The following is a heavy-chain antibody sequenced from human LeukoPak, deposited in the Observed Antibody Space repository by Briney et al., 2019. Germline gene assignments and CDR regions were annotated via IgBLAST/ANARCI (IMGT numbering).Heavy chain of an antibody. CDR1: GFTFSSYA. CDR3: ASFPYSSSWYRGAFYGMDV. D-gene: IGHD6-13*01. V-gene: IGHV3-30*04. Sequence: GGSLRLSCAASGFTFSSYAMHWVRQAPGKGLEWVAVISYDGSKKYYADSVKGRFTISRDNSKNTVYLQMNSLRAEDTAMYYCASFPYSSSWYRGAFYGMDVWGQGTTVTVSS. CDR2: ISYDGSKK. J-gene: IGHJ6*02.